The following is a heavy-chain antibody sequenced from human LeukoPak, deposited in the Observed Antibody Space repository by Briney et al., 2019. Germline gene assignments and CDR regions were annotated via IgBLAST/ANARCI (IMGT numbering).Heavy chain of an antibody. J-gene: IGHJ5*01. D-gene: IGHD3-3*01. CDR2: ISWYRCRI. CDR3: AKDSGITIFGVVTFDP. CDR1: VFTSDVYA. Sequence: GRSLSLSRAPSVFTSDVYAMHCVRHAPRKGLEWGSGISWYRCRIVYTGSVKGRFNIHRDNAKNSLYLQMNSLRAEDTALYYCAKDSGITIFGVVTFDPWGQGTPVTVSA. V-gene: IGHV3-9*02.